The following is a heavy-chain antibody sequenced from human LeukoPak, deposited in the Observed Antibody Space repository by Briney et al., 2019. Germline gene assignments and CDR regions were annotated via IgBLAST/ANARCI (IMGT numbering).Heavy chain of an antibody. CDR2: INPSGGST. V-gene: IGHV1-46*01. CDR1: GYTFTSYY. Sequence: GASVKVSCKASGYTFTSYYMHWVRQAPGQGLEWMGIINPSGGSTSYAQKFQGRVTMTRDMSTSTVYMELSSLRSEDTAVYYCARGFKESYGSGSYSIDYWGQGTLVTVSS. D-gene: IGHD3-10*01. CDR3: ARGFKESYGSGSYSIDY. J-gene: IGHJ4*02.